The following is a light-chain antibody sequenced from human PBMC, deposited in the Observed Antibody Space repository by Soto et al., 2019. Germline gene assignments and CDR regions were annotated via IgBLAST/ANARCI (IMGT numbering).Light chain of an antibody. CDR3: QVWDGNSDLVV. Sequence: SYELTQPPSVSVAPGQAARITCGGDNIGSKSVHWCQQKPGQAPVLVIYDDSDRPSGVPERFSGSNSGNTATLTISRVEAGDEADYYCQVWDGNSDLVVFGGGTQLTVL. CDR2: DDS. CDR1: NIGSKS. J-gene: IGLJ2*01. V-gene: IGLV3-21*02.